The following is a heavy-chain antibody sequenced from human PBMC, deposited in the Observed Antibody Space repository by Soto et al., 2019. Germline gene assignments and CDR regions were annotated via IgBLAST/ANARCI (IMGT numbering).Heavy chain of an antibody. CDR3: ARPYSSGWYAIGDFDY. Sequence: SETLSLTCTVSGGPISSSSYYWGWIRQPPGKGLEWIGSIYYSGSTYYNPSLKSRVTISVDTSKNQFSLKLSSVTAADTAVYYCARPYSSGWYAIGDFDYWGQGTLVTVSS. CDR2: IYYSGST. V-gene: IGHV4-39*01. CDR1: GGPISSSSYY. D-gene: IGHD6-19*01. J-gene: IGHJ4*02.